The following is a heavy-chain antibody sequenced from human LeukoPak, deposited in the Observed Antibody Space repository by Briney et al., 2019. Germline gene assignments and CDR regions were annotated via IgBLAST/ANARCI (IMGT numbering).Heavy chain of an antibody. CDR2: ISAYNGNT. V-gene: IGHV1-18*01. CDR1: GYTFTSYG. J-gene: IGHJ6*03. Sequence: ASVKVSCKASGYTFTSYGISWVRQAPGQGLEWMGWISAYNGNTNCAQKLQGRVTMTTDTSTSTAYMELRSLRSDDTAVYYCARRSGSYYYYYYMDVWGKGTTVTVSS. CDR3: ARRSGSYYYYYYMDV. D-gene: IGHD1-26*01.